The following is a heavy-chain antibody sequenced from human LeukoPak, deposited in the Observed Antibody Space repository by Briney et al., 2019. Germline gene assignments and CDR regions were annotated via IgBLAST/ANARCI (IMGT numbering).Heavy chain of an antibody. CDR2: INPSGGST. V-gene: IGHV1-46*01. J-gene: IGHJ5*02. D-gene: IGHD6-19*01. Sequence: ASVKVSCKASGGTFSSTTINWVRQAPGQGLEWMGIINPSGGSTSYAQKFQGRVTMTRDTSTSTVYMELSSLRSEDTAVYYCARDRSFVPGIAVAGTMLTFYWFDPWGQGTLVTVSS. CDR3: ARDRSFVPGIAVAGTMLTFYWFDP. CDR1: GGTFSSTT.